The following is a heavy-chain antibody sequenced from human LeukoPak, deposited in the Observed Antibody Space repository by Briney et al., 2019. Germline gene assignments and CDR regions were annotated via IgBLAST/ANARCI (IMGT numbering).Heavy chain of an antibody. D-gene: IGHD6-13*01. CDR1: GFAVKEYY. CDR3: VRDIAPGGTVWFDI. CDR2: ISDDGGTK. Sequence: GGSLRLSCVASGFAVKEYYMYWIRQTPGRGPMWVSRISDDGGTKLYAGFAKGRFIMSRDTAKNTVYLQMNSLRVEDTAKYYCVRDIAPGGTVWFDIWGQGTLVTVSS. V-gene: IGHV3-74*01. J-gene: IGHJ5*02.